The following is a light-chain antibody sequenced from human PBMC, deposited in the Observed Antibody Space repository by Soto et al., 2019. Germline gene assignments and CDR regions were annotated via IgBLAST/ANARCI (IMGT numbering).Light chain of an antibody. CDR1: SSDFGDFNY. J-gene: IGLJ1*01. Sequence: QSALTHPSSVSGSPGQSITISCTGTSSDFGDFNYVFWYQQHPGKAPKLLIYDVSNRPSGVSNHFSGSKSGDTASLTISGIQAEDEADYYCTSYTTSITYVFGTGTKVTVL. V-gene: IGLV2-14*03. CDR2: DVS. CDR3: TSYTTSITYV.